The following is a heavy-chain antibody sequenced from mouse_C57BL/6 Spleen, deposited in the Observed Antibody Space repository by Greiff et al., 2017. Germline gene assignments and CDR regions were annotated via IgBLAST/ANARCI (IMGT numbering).Heavy chain of an antibody. D-gene: IGHD3-2*02. CDR2: IYPGDGDT. CDR1: GYAFSSYW. Sequence: VQLQESGAELVKPGASVKISCKASGYAFSSYWMNWVKQRPGKGLEWIGQIYPGDGDTNYNGKFKGKATLTADKSSSTAYMQLSSLTSKDAAVYFCARQLRLPFAYWGQGTLVTVSA. V-gene: IGHV1-80*01. J-gene: IGHJ3*01. CDR3: ARQLRLPFAY.